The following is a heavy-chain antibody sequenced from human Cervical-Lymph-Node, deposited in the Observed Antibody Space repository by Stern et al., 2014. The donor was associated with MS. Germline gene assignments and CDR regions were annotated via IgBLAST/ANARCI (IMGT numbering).Heavy chain of an antibody. V-gene: IGHV1-69*09. Sequence: VQLLQSGAEVKKPGSSVNVSCMASGGTFSSSYAITWMRQAPGQGLEWMGRIIPILGLPYYAQKFQGRVTITADTSTNTAYMGLNSLTSEDTAVYYCARGVVSNRATATLHNLFDPWGQGTLVTVSP. CDR1: GGTFSSSYA. CDR2: IIPILGLP. CDR3: ARGVVSNRATATLHNLFDP. D-gene: IGHD1-1*01. J-gene: IGHJ5*02.